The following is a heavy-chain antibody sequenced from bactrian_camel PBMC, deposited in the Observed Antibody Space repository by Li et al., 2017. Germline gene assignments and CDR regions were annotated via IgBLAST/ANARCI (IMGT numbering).Heavy chain of an antibody. CDR1: RYTHSTCS. J-gene: IGHJ6*01. V-gene: IGHV3S53*01. CDR3: AAENWDASEGYHYAGWRGRPDFGY. Sequence: HVQLVESGGGSVQAGGSLRLSCAASRYTHSTCSMGWYRQAPGKERELVSSIHNDGTTTYVDDVKGRFAISLDDAKETLYLQMNNLKTEDTAEYICAAENWDASEGYHYAGWRGRPDFGYWGQGTQVTVS. D-gene: IGHD2*01. CDR2: IHNDGTT.